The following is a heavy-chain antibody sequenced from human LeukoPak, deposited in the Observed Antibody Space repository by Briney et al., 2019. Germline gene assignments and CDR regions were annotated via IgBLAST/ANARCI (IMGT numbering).Heavy chain of an antibody. D-gene: IGHD6-13*01. CDR2: ISGDGGST. CDR1: GFTFDDYA. J-gene: IGHJ5*02. CDR3: AKDRDSSSWTGFDP. V-gene: IGHV3-43*02. Sequence: GESLRLSCAASGFTFDDYAMHWVRQAPREGLEWVSLISGDGGSTYYADSVKGRFTISRDNSKNSLYLQMNSLRTEDTALYYCAKDRDSSSWTGFDPWGQGTLVTVSS.